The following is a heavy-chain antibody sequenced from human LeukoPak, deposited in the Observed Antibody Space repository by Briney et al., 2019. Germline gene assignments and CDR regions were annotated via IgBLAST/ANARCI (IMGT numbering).Heavy chain of an antibody. V-gene: IGHV1-18*01. CDR3: ARDRIAARDGRFDY. Sequence: GASVKVSCKASGYTFTSYGISWVRQAPGQGLEWMGWISAYNGNANYAQKLQGRVTMTTDTSTSTAYMELRSLRSDDTAVYYCARDRIAARDGRFDYWGQETLVTVSS. CDR2: ISAYNGNA. CDR1: GYTFTSYG. J-gene: IGHJ4*02. D-gene: IGHD6-6*01.